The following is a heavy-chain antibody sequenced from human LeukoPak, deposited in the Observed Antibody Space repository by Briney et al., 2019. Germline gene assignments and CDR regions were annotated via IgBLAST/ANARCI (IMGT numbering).Heavy chain of an antibody. CDR2: IYSGGST. V-gene: IGHV3-53*01. CDR1: GFTVSSNY. D-gene: IGHD6-19*01. Sequence: GGSLRLSCAASGFTVSSNYMSWVRQAPGKGLEWVSVIYSGGSTYYADSVKGRFTISRDNSKNTLYLQMNSLRAEDTAVYYCARDVSSGWYLWFDPWGQGTLVTVSS. CDR3: ARDVSSGWYLWFDP. J-gene: IGHJ5*02.